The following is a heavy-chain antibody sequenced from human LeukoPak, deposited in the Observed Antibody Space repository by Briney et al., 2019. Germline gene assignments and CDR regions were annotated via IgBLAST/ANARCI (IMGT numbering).Heavy chain of an antibody. CDR1: GYTFTSYD. V-gene: IGHV1-8*01. D-gene: IGHD6-6*01. Sequence: ASVKVSRKASGYTFTSYDINWVRQATGQGLEWMGWMNPNSGNTGYAQKFQGRVTMTRDTSTSTHYMELSSLRSEDTAIYFCARDSSTSALDYWGQGTVVIVSS. J-gene: IGHJ4*02. CDR2: MNPNSGNT. CDR3: ARDSSTSALDY.